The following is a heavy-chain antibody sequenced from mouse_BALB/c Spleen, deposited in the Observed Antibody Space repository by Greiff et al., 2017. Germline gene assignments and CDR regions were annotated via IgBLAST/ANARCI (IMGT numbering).Heavy chain of an antibody. V-gene: IGHV1-82*01. Sequence: VQLQQSGPELVKPGASVKISCKASGYAFSSFWMNWVKQRPGQGLEWIGRIYPGDGDTNYNGKFKGKATLTADKSSSTAYMQLSSLTSVDSAVYYCARRYYGNYADHYAMDYWGQGTSVTVSS. CDR1: GYAFSSFW. J-gene: IGHJ4*01. D-gene: IGHD2-1*01. CDR2: IYPGDGDT. CDR3: ARRYYGNYADHYAMDY.